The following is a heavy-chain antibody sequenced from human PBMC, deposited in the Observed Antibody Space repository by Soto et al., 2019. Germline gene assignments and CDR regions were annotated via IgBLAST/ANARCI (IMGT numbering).Heavy chain of an antibody. D-gene: IGHD2-2*01. V-gene: IGHV3-23*01. Sequence: GGSLSLSCAASGFTFSSYGMTFSSYAMSWVRQAPGKGLEWVSTISCSVDSTYYADSVKVRFTICKYNSKNTLYLQMNSLRAEDTAVYYCAREFVGTSTYYYYYGMDVWGQGTTVTVSS. CDR1: GFTFSSYGMTFSSYA. J-gene: IGHJ6*02. CDR3: AREFVGTSTYYYYYGMDV. CDR2: ISCSVDST.